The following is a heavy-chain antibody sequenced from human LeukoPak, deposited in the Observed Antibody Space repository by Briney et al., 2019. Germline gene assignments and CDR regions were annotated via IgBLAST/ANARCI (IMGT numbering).Heavy chain of an antibody. V-gene: IGHV3-7*01. Sequence: GRSLRLSCVASGFTFGDNWMNWVRQAPGKGLEWVASIKKDGSEKYYVDSVKGRFTISRDNVKNSLYLQMNRLRPEDTAVYYCRGGHYSGLERWGRGTLVTVSP. J-gene: IGHJ4*02. CDR2: IKKDGSEK. D-gene: IGHD3-10*01. CDR1: GFTFGDNW. CDR3: RGGHYSGLER.